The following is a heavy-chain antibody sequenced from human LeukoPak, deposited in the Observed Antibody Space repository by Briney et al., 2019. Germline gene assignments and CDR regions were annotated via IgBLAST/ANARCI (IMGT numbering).Heavy chain of an antibody. D-gene: IGHD5-18*01. CDR3: ARHQDVNWVDTAMAFDY. CDR1: GYIFNDYW. Sequence: GESLKISCKGSGYIFNDYWIGWVRQMPEKGLEWMGLIYPGDSDTRYSPSFQGQVTISADKSLSTAYLQWSSLKASDTTMYYCARHQDVNWVDTAMAFDYWGQGTLVTVSS. V-gene: IGHV5-51*01. CDR2: IYPGDSDT. J-gene: IGHJ4*02.